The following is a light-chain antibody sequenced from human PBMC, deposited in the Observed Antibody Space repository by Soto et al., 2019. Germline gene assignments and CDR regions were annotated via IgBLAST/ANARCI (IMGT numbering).Light chain of an antibody. CDR2: EVT. J-gene: IGLJ2*01. CDR1: SSDVGTYNY. CDR3: SSYAGINNFVV. V-gene: IGLV2-8*01. Sequence: QPVLTQPPSASGSPGQSVTISCTGTSSDVGTYNYVSWYQQHPGKAPKLMIYEVTKRPSGVPDRFSGSRSAITASLTVSGLQAEDEADYYCSSYAGINNFVVFGGGTKLTVL.